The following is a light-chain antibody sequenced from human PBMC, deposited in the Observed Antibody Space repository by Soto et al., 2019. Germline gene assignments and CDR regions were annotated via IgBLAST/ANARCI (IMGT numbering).Light chain of an antibody. Sequence: QSVLTQPASVSGSPGQSITISCTGTSSDVGASNSVSWYQQHPDKAPKLMIYDVTTRPSGVSIRFSGSKSGNTASLTISGLQAEDEADYYCTSYNYIYVFGTGTKVTVL. CDR3: TSYNYIYV. J-gene: IGLJ1*01. CDR1: SSDVGASNS. V-gene: IGLV2-14*01. CDR2: DVT.